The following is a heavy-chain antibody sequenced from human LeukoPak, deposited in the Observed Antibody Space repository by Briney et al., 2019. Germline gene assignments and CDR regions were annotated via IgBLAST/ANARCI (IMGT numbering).Heavy chain of an antibody. CDR1: GFTFSAYS. V-gene: IGHV3-48*01. CDR3: ARDQAYSFDY. CDR2: IGSSSSPI. J-gene: IGHJ4*02. D-gene: IGHD4-11*01. Sequence: GGSLRLSCAASGFTFSAYSMNWVRQAPEKGLEWVSYIGSSSSPIYYADSVKGRFTISRDNAKNSLYLQMDSLRAEDTAVYYCARDQAYSFDYWGQGTLVTFSS.